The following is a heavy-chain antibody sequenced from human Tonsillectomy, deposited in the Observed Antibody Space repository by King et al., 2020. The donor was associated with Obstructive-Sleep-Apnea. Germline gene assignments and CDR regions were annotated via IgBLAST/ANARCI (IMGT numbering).Heavy chain of an antibody. D-gene: IGHD6-19*01. CDR1: GGSISSDNC. V-gene: IGHV4-4*02. Sequence: QLQESGPGLVKPSGTLSLTCAVSGGSISSDNCWTWVRQPPGKGLEWIGEIYHSGRNNYNPSLKSRVTVSVEKSKNQVSLKLNSVTAADTAVYYCTRGQGAVGRFDYWGQGILVTVSS. CDR2: IYHSGRN. CDR3: TRGQGAVGRFDY. J-gene: IGHJ4*02.